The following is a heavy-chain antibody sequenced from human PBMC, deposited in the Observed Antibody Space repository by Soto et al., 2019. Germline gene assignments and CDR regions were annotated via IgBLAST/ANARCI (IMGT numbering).Heavy chain of an antibody. Sequence: PGGSLRLSCAASGFTFSSYSMNWVRQAPGKGLEWVSYISSSSSTIYYADSVKGRFTISRDNAKNSLYLQMNSLRDEDTAVYYCARAEGLYDFWSGYYFHNVETDYFDYWGQGTLVTVSS. CDR1: GFTFSSYS. CDR3: ARAEGLYDFWSGYYFHNVETDYFDY. CDR2: ISSSSSTI. V-gene: IGHV3-48*02. J-gene: IGHJ4*02. D-gene: IGHD3-3*01.